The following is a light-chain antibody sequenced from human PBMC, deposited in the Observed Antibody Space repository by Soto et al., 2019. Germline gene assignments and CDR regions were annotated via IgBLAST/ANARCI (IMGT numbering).Light chain of an antibody. V-gene: IGLV1-40*01. CDR3: QSYDGSLSGSYV. J-gene: IGLJ7*01. CDR1: NSNIGAHYD. Sequence: QSVLTQPPSVSGAPGQRVTISCTGNNSNIGAHYDVHWYQQFPGTAPKLLIYRSKIRPSGVPDRFSGSKSGTSASLVITGLQAEDEADYFCQSYDGSLSGSYVFGSGTQLTVL. CDR2: RSK.